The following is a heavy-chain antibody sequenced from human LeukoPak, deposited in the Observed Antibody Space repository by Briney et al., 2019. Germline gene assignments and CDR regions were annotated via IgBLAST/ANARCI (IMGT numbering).Heavy chain of an antibody. CDR1: GYTFTDYY. J-gene: IGHJ4*02. D-gene: IGHD2-8*01. CDR2: VDPEDGET. Sequence: ATVKISCKVSGYTFTDYYMHWVQQAPGKGLEWMGLVDPEDGETIYAEKFQGRVTITADTSTDTAYMELSSLRSEDTAVYYCATTLTLGYCTNGVCSDYWGQGTLVTVSS. CDR3: ATTLTLGYCTNGVCSDY. V-gene: IGHV1-69-2*01.